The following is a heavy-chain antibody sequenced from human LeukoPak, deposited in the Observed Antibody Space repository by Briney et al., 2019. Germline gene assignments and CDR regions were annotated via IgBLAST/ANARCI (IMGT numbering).Heavy chain of an antibody. Sequence: SETLSLTCTVSGGSISSYYWSWIRQPTGKGLDWIGRIYTSGSTNNPSLKSRVTLSVDTSKNQFSLKLSSVTAPDTAVYYCARQGSAYDYVYWGQGTLVTVSS. V-gene: IGHV4-4*07. CDR2: IYTSGST. D-gene: IGHD5-12*01. CDR1: GGSISSYY. J-gene: IGHJ4*02. CDR3: ARQGSAYDYVY.